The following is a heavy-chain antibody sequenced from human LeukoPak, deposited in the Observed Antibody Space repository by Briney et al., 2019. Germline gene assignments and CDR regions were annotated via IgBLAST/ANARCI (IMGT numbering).Heavy chain of an antibody. CDR1: GFTFSSYE. Sequence: GGSLRLSCAASGFTFSSYEMNWVRQAPGKGLEWVSYISSSGSTIYYADSVKGRFTISRDNAKNSLYLQMNSLRAEDTAVYYCARGSSWYMVRWFDPWGQRTLVTVSS. V-gene: IGHV3-48*03. CDR2: ISSSGSTI. D-gene: IGHD6-13*01. J-gene: IGHJ5*02. CDR3: ARGSSWYMVRWFDP.